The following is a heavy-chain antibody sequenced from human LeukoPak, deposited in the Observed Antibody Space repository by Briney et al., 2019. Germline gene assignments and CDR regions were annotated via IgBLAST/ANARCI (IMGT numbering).Heavy chain of an antibody. CDR3: ARRTSGSSSDY. V-gene: IGHV4-34*01. Sequence: SETLSLTCAVSGGSFSGYFWSWIRQPPGKGLEWIGEINHSGSTNYNPSLKSRVTISVDTSKNQFSLRLNAATAADTAIYYCARRTSGSSSDYWGQGTLVTVSS. CDR2: INHSGST. D-gene: IGHD1-26*01. CDR1: GGSFSGYF. J-gene: IGHJ4*02.